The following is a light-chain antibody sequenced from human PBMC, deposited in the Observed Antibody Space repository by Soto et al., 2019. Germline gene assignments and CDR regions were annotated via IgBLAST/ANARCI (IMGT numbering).Light chain of an antibody. CDR3: QQSYSTPWT. CDR2: AAS. J-gene: IGKJ1*01. Sequence: DIQLTQSPSFLSASVGDRVTITRRASQGISSYLAWYQQKPGKAPKLLIYAASSLQSGVPSRFSGSGSGTDFTLTISSLQPEDFATYYCQQSYSTPWTFGQGTKVDI. V-gene: IGKV1-39*01. CDR1: QGISSY.